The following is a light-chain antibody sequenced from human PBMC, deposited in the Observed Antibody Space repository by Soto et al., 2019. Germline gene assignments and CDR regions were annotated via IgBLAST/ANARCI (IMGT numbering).Light chain of an antibody. V-gene: IGKV1-5*03. CDR2: KAS. J-gene: IGKJ2*01. CDR1: QSISSW. CDR3: QQYNTYPMYT. Sequence: DIQMTQSPSTLSASVGDRVTITCRASQSISSWLAWYQQKPGKAPTLLIYKASSLRSGVPSRFSGTGSGTEFTLTISGLQPDDFATYYCQQYNTYPMYTFGQGNKLEMK.